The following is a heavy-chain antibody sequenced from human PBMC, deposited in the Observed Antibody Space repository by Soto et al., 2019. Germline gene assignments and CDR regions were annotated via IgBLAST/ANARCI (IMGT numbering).Heavy chain of an antibody. CDR1: GFTFSSYA. D-gene: IGHD6-6*01. V-gene: IGHV3-30-3*01. CDR3: ARPSIAARSTYYYYYGMDV. Sequence: QVQLVESGGGVVQPGRSLRLSCAASGFTFSSYAMHWVRQAPGKGLEWVAVISYDGSNKYYADSVKGRFTISRDNSKNTLYLQMTSLRAEDTAVYYCARPSIAARSTYYYYYGMDVWGQGTTVTVSS. CDR2: ISYDGSNK. J-gene: IGHJ6*02.